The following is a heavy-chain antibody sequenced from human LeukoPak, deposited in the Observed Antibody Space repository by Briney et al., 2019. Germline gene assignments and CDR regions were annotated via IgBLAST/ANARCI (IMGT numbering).Heavy chain of an antibody. CDR2: IYSGGST. V-gene: IGHV3-53*01. J-gene: IGHJ4*02. CDR1: GFTVSSNY. Sequence: GGSLRLSCAASGFTVSSNYMSWVRQAPGKGLEWVSVIYSGGSTYYADSVKGRFTISRDNSKNTLYLQMNSLRAEDTAVYYCARDRVVGATLDYWGQGTLVTASS. D-gene: IGHD1-26*01. CDR3: ARDRVVGATLDY.